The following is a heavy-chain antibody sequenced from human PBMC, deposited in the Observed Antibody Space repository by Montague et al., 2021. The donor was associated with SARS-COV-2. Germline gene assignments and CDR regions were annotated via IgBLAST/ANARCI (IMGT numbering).Heavy chain of an antibody. CDR1: GDSVSSNRAA. J-gene: IGHJ5*02. Sequence: CAISGDSVSSNRAAWSWIRQSPSRGLEWLGRTYYRSKWYNDYAVSVKSRITINPDTSKNQFSLQLNSVTPGDTAVYYCARDDPYCTNGVCYTGNWFDPWGQGTLVTVSS. CDR3: ARDDPYCTNGVCYTGNWFDP. D-gene: IGHD2-8*01. V-gene: IGHV6-1*01. CDR2: TYYRSKWYN.